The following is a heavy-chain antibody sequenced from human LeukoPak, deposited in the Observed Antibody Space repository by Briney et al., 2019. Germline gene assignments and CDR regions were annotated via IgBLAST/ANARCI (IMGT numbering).Heavy chain of an antibody. V-gene: IGHV3-23*01. Sequence: GGSLGLSCAASGFTFSSYAMSWVRQAPGKGLEWVSAISGSGGCTYYADSVKGRFTISRDNSKNTLYLQMNSLRAEDTAVYYCARGVDTAMVPPDYWGQGTLVTVSS. CDR3: ARGVDTAMVPPDY. CDR2: ISGSGGCT. CDR1: GFTFSSYA. D-gene: IGHD5-18*01. J-gene: IGHJ4*02.